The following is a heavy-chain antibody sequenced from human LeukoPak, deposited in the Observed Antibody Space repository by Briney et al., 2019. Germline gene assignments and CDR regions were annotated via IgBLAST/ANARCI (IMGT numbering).Heavy chain of an antibody. J-gene: IGHJ6*02. Sequence: ASVKVSCKASGYTFTDYHMHWVRQAPGQGLEWMGWINPNSGGTNYAQKFQGRVTMTRDTSISTAYMELSRLRSDDTAVYYCASDYSNYYYGMDVWGQGTTVTVSS. V-gene: IGHV1-2*02. CDR3: ASDYSNYYYGMDV. CDR1: GYTFTDYH. D-gene: IGHD4-11*01. CDR2: INPNSGGT.